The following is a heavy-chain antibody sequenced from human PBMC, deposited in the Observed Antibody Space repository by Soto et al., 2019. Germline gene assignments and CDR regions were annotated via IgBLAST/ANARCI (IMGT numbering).Heavy chain of an antibody. Sequence: QGHLVQPGAEVKKPGTSVKVSCKASGYTFTRYGISWVRQAPGQGLEWMGWISGYNGDTNYAQNLQGRITMTIDTSMSTACMELRSLTSDDTAVYYCAKNGQPPYYYYGLDVWGQGTTVTVSS. D-gene: IGHD2-8*01. V-gene: IGHV1-18*01. CDR2: ISGYNGDT. CDR3: AKNGQPPYYYYGLDV. J-gene: IGHJ6*02. CDR1: GYTFTRYG.